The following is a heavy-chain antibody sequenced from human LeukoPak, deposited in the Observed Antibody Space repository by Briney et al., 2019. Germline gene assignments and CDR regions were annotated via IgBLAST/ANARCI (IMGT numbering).Heavy chain of an antibody. D-gene: IGHD1-26*01. J-gene: IGHJ4*02. CDR1: GGSISSYC. Sequence: KPSETLSLTCTVSGGSISSYCWSWIRQPPGKGLEWIGYIYYSGSTNYNPSLKSRVTISVDTSKNQFSLKLSSVTAADTAVYYCARDEWELRAFDYWGQGTLVTVSS. CDR3: ARDEWELRAFDY. V-gene: IGHV4-59*01. CDR2: IYYSGST.